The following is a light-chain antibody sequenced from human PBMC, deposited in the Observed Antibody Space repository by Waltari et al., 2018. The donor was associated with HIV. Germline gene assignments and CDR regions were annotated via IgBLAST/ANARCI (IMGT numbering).Light chain of an antibody. Sequence: VIWMTQSPALLSASTGDKVNITCRLSQAIDNYLAWYQQRPGKAPNLLIYGASTLQSGVPSRISGSGSGTVFTLTISCLQPEDFAGYYCQQYYAFPRTFGHGTKVEVK. V-gene: IGKV1D-8*01. J-gene: IGKJ1*01. CDR3: QQYYAFPRT. CDR1: QAIDNY. CDR2: GAS.